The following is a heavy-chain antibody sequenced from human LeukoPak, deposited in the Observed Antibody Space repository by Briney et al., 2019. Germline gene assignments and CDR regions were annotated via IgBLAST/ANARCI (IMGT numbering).Heavy chain of an antibody. V-gene: IGHV3-23*01. CDR2: IGDSGFTT. J-gene: IGHJ4*02. CDR3: AKRSRTYDYFDN. CDR1: GFTFSNYG. Sequence: GGSLRLYCAASGFTFSNYGMIWVRQAPGKGLDWVSIIGDSGFTTYYGDSVKGRFVTSRDNSGNTLYLQMNSLRAEDTAVYYCAKRSRTYDYFDNWGQGTLVTVSS. D-gene: IGHD3-16*01.